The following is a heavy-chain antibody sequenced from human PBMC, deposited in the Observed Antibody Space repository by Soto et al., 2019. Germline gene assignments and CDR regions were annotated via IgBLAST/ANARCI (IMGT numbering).Heavy chain of an antibody. V-gene: IGHV4-39*01. CDR1: GGSISSSSYY. D-gene: IGHD3-10*01. Sequence: SETLSLTCTVSGGSISSSSYYWGWIRQPPGEGLEWIGSIYYSGSTYYNPSLKSPVTISVDTSKNQYSLKLSSVTAADTAVYYCARYYGSGSYYLAYYYDSSGFVDLGFDYWGQGTLVTVSS. J-gene: IGHJ4*02. CDR3: ARYYGSGSYYLAYYYDSSGFVDLGFDY. CDR2: IYYSGST.